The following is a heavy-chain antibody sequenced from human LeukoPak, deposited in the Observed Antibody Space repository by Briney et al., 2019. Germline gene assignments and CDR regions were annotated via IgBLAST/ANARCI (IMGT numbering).Heavy chain of an antibody. CDR1: GFTFSSYA. J-gene: IGHJ5*02. D-gene: IGHD2-2*01. Sequence: GGSLRLSCAASGFTFSSYAMHWVRQAPGKGLEWVAVISYDGSNKYYADSVKGRFTISRDNSKNTLYLQMNSLRAEDTAVYYCARDGENNYCSSTSCYSFWFDPWGQGTLVTVSS. CDR3: ARDGENNYCSSTSCYSFWFDP. CDR2: ISYDGSNK. V-gene: IGHV3-30-3*01.